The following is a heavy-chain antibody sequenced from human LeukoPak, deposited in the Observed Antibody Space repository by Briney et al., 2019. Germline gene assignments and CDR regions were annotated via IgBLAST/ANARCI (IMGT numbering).Heavy chain of an antibody. CDR2: IMPISGTA. Sequence: SVKVSCKASGGTFSSYDISWVRQAPGQGLEWMGGIMPISGTANYAQKFQGRVTITADKPTNTAYMELSSLRSEDTAVYYCASGRTDIVVVPAALRNYYFDYWGQGTLVTVSS. CDR1: GGTFSSYD. D-gene: IGHD2-2*01. V-gene: IGHV1-69*06. CDR3: ASGRTDIVVVPAALRNYYFDY. J-gene: IGHJ4*02.